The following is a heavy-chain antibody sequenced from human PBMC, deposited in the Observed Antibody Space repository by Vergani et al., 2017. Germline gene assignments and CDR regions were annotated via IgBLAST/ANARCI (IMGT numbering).Heavy chain of an antibody. D-gene: IGHD2-15*01. V-gene: IGHV1-69*11. CDR1: GGTFSSYA. CDR3: ARATCSCGSCYRGFEY. Sequence: QVQLVQSGAEVKKPGSSVKVSCKASGGTFSSYALNSVRQAPGQGLEWMGSIIPSLATTIYAQKFQGRVTITADESTSTAYMELSSLKSEDTAVFYCARATCSCGSCYRGFEYWGQGSLITVSS. CDR2: IIPSLATT. J-gene: IGHJ4*02.